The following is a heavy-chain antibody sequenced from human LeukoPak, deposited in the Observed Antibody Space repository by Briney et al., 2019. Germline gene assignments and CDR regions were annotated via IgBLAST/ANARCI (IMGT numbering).Heavy chain of an antibody. V-gene: IGHV3-23*01. CDR2: VSGSGGNI. CDR1: GFTFSSYT. J-gene: IGHJ4*02. D-gene: IGHD2-2*01. CDR3: AASLPNIVVVPATKGPFGY. Sequence: GGSLRLSCAASGFTFSSYTMRWVRQAPGKRLEWVSGVSGSGGNIHYADSVKGRFTISRDNSKNALYLQMNSLRAEDTAVYYCAASLPNIVVVPATKGPFGYWGQGALVTVSS.